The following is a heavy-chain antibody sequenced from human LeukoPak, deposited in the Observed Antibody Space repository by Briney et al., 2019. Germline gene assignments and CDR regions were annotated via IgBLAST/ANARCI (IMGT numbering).Heavy chain of an antibody. D-gene: IGHD1-26*01. Sequence: PGGSLRLSCAASGFTFSNYAMSWVRQAPGKGLEWVSAISGSGGSTYYADSVKGRFTISRDNSKNTLYLQMNSLRAEDTAVYYCAKPSGSYYYYGMDVWGQGTTVTVSS. V-gene: IGHV3-23*01. CDR2: ISGSGGST. J-gene: IGHJ6*02. CDR3: AKPSGSYYYYGMDV. CDR1: GFTFSNYA.